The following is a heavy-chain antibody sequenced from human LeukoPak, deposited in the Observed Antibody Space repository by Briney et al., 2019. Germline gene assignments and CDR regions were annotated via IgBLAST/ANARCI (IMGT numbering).Heavy chain of an antibody. Sequence: SQTLSLTCTLSGGAISSSSYYCTWIRKPGGKGLAWIGRIYTSGSTNYNPSLKSRVTISVDTSKNQFSLQLSSVTAADTAVYYCARSLSSGYYYFDYWGQGTLVTVSS. D-gene: IGHD3-22*01. CDR2: IYTSGST. J-gene: IGHJ4*02. V-gene: IGHV4-61*02. CDR3: ARSLSSGYYYFDY. CDR1: GGAISSSSYY.